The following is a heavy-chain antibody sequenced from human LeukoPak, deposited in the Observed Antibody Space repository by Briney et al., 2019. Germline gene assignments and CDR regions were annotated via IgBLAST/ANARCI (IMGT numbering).Heavy chain of an antibody. Sequence: PSETLSLTCTVSGDTISSSTYYWGWIRQPPGKELEWIGSIYYSGSTYYNPSLKSRVTMSVDTSKNQFSLKLSSVTAADTAVYYCARLCGSTSCFRYWGQGTLVTVDS. D-gene: IGHD2-2*01. CDR1: GDTISSSTYY. CDR2: IYYSGST. CDR3: ARLCGSTSCFRY. V-gene: IGHV4-39*01. J-gene: IGHJ4*02.